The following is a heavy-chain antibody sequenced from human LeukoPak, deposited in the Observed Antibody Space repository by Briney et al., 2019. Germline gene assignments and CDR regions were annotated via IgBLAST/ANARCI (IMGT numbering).Heavy chain of an antibody. CDR2: IYYSGST. CDR1: PGSISSSSYY. V-gene: IGHV4-39*07. J-gene: IGHJ6*03. Sequence: SETLSLTCTVSPGSISSSSYYWGWIRQPPGKGLEWIGSIYYSGSTYYNPSLKSRVTISVDTSKNQFSLKLSSVTAADTAVYYCARGYSYGPYYYYYYMDVWGKGTTVTVSS. CDR3: ARGYSYGPYYYYYYMDV. D-gene: IGHD5-18*01.